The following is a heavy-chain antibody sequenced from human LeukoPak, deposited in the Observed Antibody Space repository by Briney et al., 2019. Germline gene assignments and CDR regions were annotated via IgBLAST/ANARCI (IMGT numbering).Heavy chain of an antibody. CDR2: IDPSDSYT. CDR1: GYSFTSYW. Sequence: GESLKISCKGSGYSFTSYWISWVRQMPGKGLEWMGRIDPSDSYTNYSPSFQGHVTISADKSISTAYLQWSSLKASDTAMYYCARHELLWSGESPQAFDIWGQGTMVTVSS. V-gene: IGHV5-10-1*01. J-gene: IGHJ3*02. CDR3: ARHELLWSGESPQAFDI. D-gene: IGHD3-10*01.